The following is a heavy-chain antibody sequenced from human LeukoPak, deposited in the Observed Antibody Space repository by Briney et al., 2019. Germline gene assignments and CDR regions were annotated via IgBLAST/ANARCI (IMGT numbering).Heavy chain of an antibody. CDR2: VFHTGSA. Sequence: SETLSLTCSVSGGSIGSSFWNWIRQPPGKGLEWIGHVFHTGSARYNPSLTSRVTISVDTSNNQFSLTLHSVTAADTAIYYCARQLRAESDASPDNWIGPWGQGALVTVSS. J-gene: IGHJ5*02. V-gene: IGHV4-59*08. CDR1: GGSIGSSF. D-gene: IGHD3-16*01. CDR3: ARQLRAESDASPDNWIGP.